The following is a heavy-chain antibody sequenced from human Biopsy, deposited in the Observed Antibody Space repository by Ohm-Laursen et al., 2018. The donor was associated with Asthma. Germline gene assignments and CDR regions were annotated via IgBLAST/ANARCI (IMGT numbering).Heavy chain of an antibody. CDR3: ARSDPDNGSSKVQHAFDI. D-gene: IGHD1-1*01. J-gene: IGHJ3*02. CDR1: GFSLTTRGMC. CDR2: IYYTGST. Sequence: TLTLTYTFSGFSLTTRGMCVSWIRQPPGKGLEYIGYIYYTGSTRYNPSLKSRVTLSVDTSKSQFSLTVSSVTAADTAVYYCARSDPDNGSSKVQHAFDIWGQGTLVTVSS. V-gene: IGHV4-61*08.